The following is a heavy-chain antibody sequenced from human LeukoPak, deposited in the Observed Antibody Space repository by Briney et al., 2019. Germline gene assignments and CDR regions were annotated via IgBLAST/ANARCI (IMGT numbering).Heavy chain of an antibody. D-gene: IGHD3-10*01. CDR2: IYYLGRT. V-gene: IGHV4-39*01. CDR3: ARRETGAPIDI. J-gene: IGHJ3*02. Sequence: SETLSLTCTVSGGSIRSRDYYWGWIRQPPVKGLEWIGNIYYLGRTYYNPSLKSRVTLSVETSKNQFSLKLSSVTAADTAVYYCARRETGAPIDIWGQGTMVTVSS. CDR1: GGSIRSRDYY.